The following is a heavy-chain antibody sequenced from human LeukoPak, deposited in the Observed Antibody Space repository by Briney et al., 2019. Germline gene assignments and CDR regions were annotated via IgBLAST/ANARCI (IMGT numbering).Heavy chain of an antibody. CDR3: AKPKSGSLLLRSDYFDY. CDR2: IRYDGSNK. D-gene: IGHD2-15*01. J-gene: IGHJ4*02. Sequence: GGSLRLSCAASGFTFSSYGMHWVRQATGKGLEWVAFIRYDGSNKYYADSVKGRFTISRDNSKNTLYLQMNSLRAEDTAVYYCAKPKSGSLLLRSDYFDYWGQGTLVTFS. CDR1: GFTFSSYG. V-gene: IGHV3-30*02.